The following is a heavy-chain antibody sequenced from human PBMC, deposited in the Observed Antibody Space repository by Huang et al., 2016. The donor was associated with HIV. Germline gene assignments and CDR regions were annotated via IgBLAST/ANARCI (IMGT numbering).Heavy chain of an antibody. V-gene: IGHV3-49*03. CDR1: GFTVGAYG. CDR3: STVGRVIDYLGYTSAYYATGGY. J-gene: IGHJ4*02. CDR2: MSSKSHGGTT. Sequence: EVQLVESGGTLIQPGRSLRSSCTAAGFTVGAYGMGWFPLATGKGQEWVCFMSSKSHGGTTKYAESVKGRFIVSRDDPKNIAYLRMSSLKTEDTAVYYCSTVGRVIDYLGYTSAYYATGGYWGQGTLVTVSS. D-gene: IGHD6-19*01.